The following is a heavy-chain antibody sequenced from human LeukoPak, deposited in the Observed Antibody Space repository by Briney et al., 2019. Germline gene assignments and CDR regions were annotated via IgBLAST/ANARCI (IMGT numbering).Heavy chain of an antibody. CDR2: IYYSGST. V-gene: IGHV4-59*01. D-gene: IGHD6-19*01. CDR1: GGSIGSYY. CDR3: ARAYSSGRYGFFYFDY. Sequence: PSETLSLTCTVSGGSIGSYYWSWIRQPPGKGLEWIGYIYYSGSTNYNPSLKSRVTISVDTSKNQFSLKLSSVTAADTAVYYCARAYSSGRYGFFYFDYWGQGTLVTVSS. J-gene: IGHJ4*02.